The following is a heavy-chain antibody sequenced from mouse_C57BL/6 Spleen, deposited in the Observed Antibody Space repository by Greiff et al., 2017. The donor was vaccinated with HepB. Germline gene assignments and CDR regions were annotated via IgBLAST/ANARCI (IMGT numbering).Heavy chain of an antibody. CDR1: GYSITSGYD. D-gene: IGHD5-5*01. J-gene: IGHJ3*01. CDR2: ISYSGST. V-gene: IGHV3-1*01. CDR3: ARVDYRAWFAY. Sequence: EVKLLESGPGMVKPSQSLSLTCTVTGYSITSGYDWHWIRHFPGNKLEWMGYISYSGSTNYNPSLKSRISITHDTSKNHFFLKLNSVTTEDTATYYCARVDYRAWFAYWGQGTLVTVSA.